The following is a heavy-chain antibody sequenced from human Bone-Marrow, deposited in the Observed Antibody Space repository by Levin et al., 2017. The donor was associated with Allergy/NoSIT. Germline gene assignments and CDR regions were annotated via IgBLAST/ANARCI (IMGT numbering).Heavy chain of an antibody. V-gene: IGHV2-70*11. CDR1: GFSLTTSGMC. J-gene: IGHJ4*02. Sequence: ESGPTLVKPTQTLTLSCSFSGFSLTTSGMCVSWIRQPPGKALEWLARIDWDDDKYYSTSLKTRLTISKDTSKNQVVLTMTNMDPVDTDTYYCARIPPAHYYDTSGYYSVGYFDYWGQGTLVTVSP. D-gene: IGHD3-22*01. CDR2: IDWDDDK. CDR3: ARIPPAHYYDTSGYYSVGYFDY.